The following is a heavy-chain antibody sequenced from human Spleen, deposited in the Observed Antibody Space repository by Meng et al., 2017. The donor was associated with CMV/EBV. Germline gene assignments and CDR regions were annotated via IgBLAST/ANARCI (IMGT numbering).Heavy chain of an antibody. V-gene: IGHV3-11*04. CDR1: GFTFSDYY. J-gene: IGHJ5*02. D-gene: IGHD3-10*01. Sequence: GGSLRLSCAASGFTFSDYYMSWIRQAPGKGLEWVSYISSSGSTIYYADSVKGRFTISRDNAKNSLYLQMNSLRAEDTAVYYCASSGSYYDNWFDPWGQGTLVTVSS. CDR3: ASSGSYYDNWFDP. CDR2: ISSSGSTI.